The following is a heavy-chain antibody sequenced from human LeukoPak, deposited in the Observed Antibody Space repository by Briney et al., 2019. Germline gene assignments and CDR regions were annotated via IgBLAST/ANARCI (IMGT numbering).Heavy chain of an antibody. CDR1: GGSFNKYY. Sequence: SETLSLTCGVSGGSFNKYYWAWIRQPPGKGLEWIGEINRSGNTNYNPSLKSRVTISVDTSKNQFSLKLSSVTAADTAVYYCARRITYMDVWGNGTTVTVSS. D-gene: IGHD3-10*01. CDR3: ARRITYMDV. J-gene: IGHJ6*03. CDR2: INRSGNT. V-gene: IGHV4-34*01.